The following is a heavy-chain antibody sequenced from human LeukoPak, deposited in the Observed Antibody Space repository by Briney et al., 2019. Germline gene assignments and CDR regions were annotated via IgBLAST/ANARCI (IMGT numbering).Heavy chain of an antibody. CDR3: ARGKGRIVVVPAAPFDY. V-gene: IGHV4-34*01. CDR1: GGSFSCYY. CDR2: INHSGST. J-gene: IGHJ4*02. Sequence: SETLSLTCAVYGGSFSCYYWSWIRPPPGKGVEWIGEINHSGSTNYNPSLKSRVTISVDTSKNQFSLKLSSVTAADTAVYYCARGKGRIVVVPAAPFDYWGQGTLVTVSS. D-gene: IGHD2-2*01.